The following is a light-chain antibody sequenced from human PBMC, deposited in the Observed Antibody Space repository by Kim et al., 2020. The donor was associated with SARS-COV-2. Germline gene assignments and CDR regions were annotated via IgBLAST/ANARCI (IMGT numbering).Light chain of an antibody. CDR3: NSRDSSGNRV. CDR2: GKN. CDR1: SLRSYY. J-gene: IGLJ3*02. V-gene: IGLV3-19*01. Sequence: ALGQTVRITCQGDSLRSYYARWYQQKPGQAPVLVIYGKNNRPSGIPDRFSGSSSGNTASLTITGAQAEDEADYYCNSRDSSGNRVFGGGTQLTVL.